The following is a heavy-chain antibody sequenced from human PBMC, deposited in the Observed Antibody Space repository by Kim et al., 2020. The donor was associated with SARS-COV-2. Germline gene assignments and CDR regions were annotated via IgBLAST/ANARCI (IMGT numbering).Heavy chain of an antibody. Sequence: SVKVSCKASGGTFSSYAISWVRQAPGQGLEWMGGIIPIFGTANYAQKFQGRVTITADESTSTAYMELSSLRSEDTAVYYCAREGIVVVNGWYFDLWGRGTLVTVSS. CDR1: GGTFSSYA. D-gene: IGHD2-2*01. CDR2: IIPIFGTA. V-gene: IGHV1-69*13. CDR3: AREGIVVVNGWYFDL. J-gene: IGHJ2*01.